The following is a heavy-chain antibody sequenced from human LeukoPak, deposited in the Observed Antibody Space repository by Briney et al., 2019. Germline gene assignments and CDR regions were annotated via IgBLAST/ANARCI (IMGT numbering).Heavy chain of an antibody. CDR3: ARGGSGSYTPDY. J-gene: IGHJ4*02. V-gene: IGHV3-48*03. D-gene: IGHD3-10*01. CDR2: ISSSGSTI. CDR1: GFTFSSYE. Sequence: GGSLRLSCAASGFTFSSYEMNWVRQAPGKGLEWVSYISSSGSTIYYADSVKGRFTISRDNAKNSLYLQMNSLRAEDTAVYYCARGGSGSYTPDYWGQGTLVTVSS.